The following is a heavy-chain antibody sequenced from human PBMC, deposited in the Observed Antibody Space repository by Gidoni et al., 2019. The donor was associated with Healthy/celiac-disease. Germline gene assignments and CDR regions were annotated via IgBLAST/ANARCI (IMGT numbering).Heavy chain of an antibody. D-gene: IGHD6-19*01. V-gene: IGHV1-2*04. CDR2: INPNSGGT. J-gene: IGHJ4*02. CDR3: ARGRGYSSGWRSDYYFDY. CDR1: GYTFPGYY. Sequence: QVQLVQSGAEVKKPGASVKVSCQASGYTFPGYYMHWVRQAPGQGLEWMGWINPNSGGTNYAQKFQGWVTMTRDTSISTAYMELSRLRSDDTAVYYCARGRGYSSGWRSDYYFDYWGQGTLVTVSS.